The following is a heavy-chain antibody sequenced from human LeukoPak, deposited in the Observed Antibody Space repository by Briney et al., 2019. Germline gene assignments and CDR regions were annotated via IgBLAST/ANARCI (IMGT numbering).Heavy chain of an antibody. J-gene: IGHJ6*03. Sequence: PAGGSPRLSCAASGFTFSSYGMSWVRQAPGKGLEWVSAISGSGGSTYYADSVKGRFTISRDNSKNTLYLQMNSLRAEDTAVYYCAKDGTAMTSPYYYYYMDVWGKGTTVTISS. CDR3: AKDGTAMTSPYYYYYMDV. V-gene: IGHV3-23*01. CDR2: ISGSGGST. CDR1: GFTFSSYG. D-gene: IGHD5-18*01.